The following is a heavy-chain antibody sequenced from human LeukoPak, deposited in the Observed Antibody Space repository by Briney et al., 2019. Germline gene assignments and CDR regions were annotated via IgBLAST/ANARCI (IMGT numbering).Heavy chain of an antibody. CDR3: AKDARVLKDTYYFDY. J-gene: IGHJ4*02. Sequence: GGSLRLSCAASGFTFSSYGMHWVRQAPGKGLEWVAFIRYDGSNKYYADSVKGRFTISRDNSKNTLYLQMNSLRAEDTALYYCAKDARVLKDTYYFDYWGQGTLVTVSS. CDR2: IRYDGSNK. V-gene: IGHV3-30*02. CDR1: GFTFSSYG. D-gene: IGHD2-15*01.